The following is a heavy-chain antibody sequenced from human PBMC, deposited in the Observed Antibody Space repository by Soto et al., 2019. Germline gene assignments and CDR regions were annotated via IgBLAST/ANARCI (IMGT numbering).Heavy chain of an antibody. CDR3: ARGRLGGAAN. D-gene: IGHD3-16*01. CDR2: IDHSGGT. V-gene: IGHV4-34*01. Sequence: SETLSLTCAAYGGAFSAYYRGWIRQPPGKGLEWIGEIDHSGGTNYNASLKSRVTISADTSNNQFSLKLSSVTAADTAIYYCARGRLGGAANWGQGTLVTVS. J-gene: IGHJ4*02. CDR1: GGAFSAYY.